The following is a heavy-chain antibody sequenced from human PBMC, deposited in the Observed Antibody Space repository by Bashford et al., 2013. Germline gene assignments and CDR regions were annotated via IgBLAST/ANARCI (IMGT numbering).Heavy chain of an antibody. CDR1: GYNFRTYG. CDR3: ARKRRLRSPDLGMDV. Sequence: SVKVSCKASGYNFRTYGITWVRQAPGQGLEWMGGIIPIFGTANYAQKFQGRVTITADKSTSTAYMELSSLRSEDTAVYYCARKRRLRSPDLGMDVWGQGTTVTVSS. CDR2: IIPIFGTA. J-gene: IGHJ6*02. D-gene: IGHD4-17*01. V-gene: IGHV1-69*06.